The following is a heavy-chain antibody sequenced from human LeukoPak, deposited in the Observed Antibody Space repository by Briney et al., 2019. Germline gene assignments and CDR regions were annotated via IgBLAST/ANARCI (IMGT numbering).Heavy chain of an antibody. CDR3: AKVRWDNSGWYYLDN. V-gene: IGHV3-23*01. CDR1: GFTFSSYG. D-gene: IGHD6-19*01. CDR2: ISGSGGST. Sequence: GGSLRLSCAASGFTFSSYGMSWVRQAPGKGLEWVSAISGSGGSTYYADSVKGRFTISRDNSKNTLYLQMNSLRADDTAVYYCAKVRWDNSGWYYLDNWGRGALVTVSS. J-gene: IGHJ4*02.